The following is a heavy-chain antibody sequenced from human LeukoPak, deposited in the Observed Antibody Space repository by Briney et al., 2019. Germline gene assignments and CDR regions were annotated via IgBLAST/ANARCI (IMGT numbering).Heavy chain of an antibody. CDR3: ARARSTGYYVADY. J-gene: IGHJ4*02. Sequence: GGSLRLSCAASGFTFDDYDMSWVRQAPGKGLDWVSGINWNGGSTGYADSVKGRFTISRDNAKNSLYLQMNSLRAEDTALYYCARARSTGYYVADYWGQGTLVTVSS. V-gene: IGHV3-20*04. D-gene: IGHD3-9*01. CDR1: GFTFDDYD. CDR2: INWNGGST.